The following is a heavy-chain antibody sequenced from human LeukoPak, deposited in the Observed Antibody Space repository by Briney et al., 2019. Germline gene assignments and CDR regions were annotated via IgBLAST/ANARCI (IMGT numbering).Heavy chain of an antibody. CDR3: ARSGPLDWALDH. Sequence: ASVKVSSRASGYTFSNFVITWVRQAPGQGLEWMGWISVYNGNAIYAQNLQGRATMTTDTSTSTAYLELSSLKSDDTAIYYCARSGPLDWALDHWGRGTLVTVSP. D-gene: IGHD2-21*01. V-gene: IGHV1-18*01. CDR2: ISVYNGNA. CDR1: GYTFSNFV. J-gene: IGHJ4*02.